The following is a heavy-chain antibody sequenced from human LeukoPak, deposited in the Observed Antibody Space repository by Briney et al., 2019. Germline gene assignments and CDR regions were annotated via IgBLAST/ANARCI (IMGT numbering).Heavy chain of an antibody. D-gene: IGHD3-22*01. CDR2: IYYSGST. CDR3: AREAVDDSSGYYSTDY. V-gene: IGHV4-31*03. CDR1: GGSISSGGYY. Sequence: SETLSLTCTVSGGSISSGGYYWSWIRQHPGKGLEWIGYIYYSGSTYYNPSLKSRVTISVDTSKNQFSLKLSSVTAADTAVYYCAREAVDDSSGYYSTDYWGPGILVTVSS. J-gene: IGHJ4*02.